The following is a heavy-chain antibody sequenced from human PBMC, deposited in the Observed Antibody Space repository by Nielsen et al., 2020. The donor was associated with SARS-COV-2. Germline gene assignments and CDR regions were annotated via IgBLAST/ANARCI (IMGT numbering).Heavy chain of an antibody. Sequence: GSLRLSCSVSGSSVTSYSWSWIRQPPGKGLEWIGYIYYSGSTNYNPSLKSRVTISVDTSKNQFSLKLSSVTAADTAVYYCARRRWDVAAAGTLDYYYYYMDVWGKGTTVTVSS. D-gene: IGHD6-13*01. CDR3: ARRRWDVAAAGTLDYYYYYMDV. CDR1: GSSVTSYS. CDR2: IYYSGST. J-gene: IGHJ6*03. V-gene: IGHV4-59*02.